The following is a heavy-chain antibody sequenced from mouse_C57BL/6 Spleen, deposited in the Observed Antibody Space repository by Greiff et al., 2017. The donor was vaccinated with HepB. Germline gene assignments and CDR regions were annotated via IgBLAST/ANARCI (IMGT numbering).Heavy chain of an antibody. D-gene: IGHD1-1*01. Sequence: QVQLQQPGAELVRPGSSVKLSCKASGYTFTSYWMHWVKQRPIQGLEWIGNIDPSDSETHYNQKFKDKATLTVDKSSSTAYMQLSSLTSEDSAVYYCARGYYGSSPWYFDYWGQGTTLTVSS. J-gene: IGHJ2*01. CDR1: GYTFTSYW. CDR3: ARGYYGSSPWYFDY. CDR2: IDPSDSET. V-gene: IGHV1-52*01.